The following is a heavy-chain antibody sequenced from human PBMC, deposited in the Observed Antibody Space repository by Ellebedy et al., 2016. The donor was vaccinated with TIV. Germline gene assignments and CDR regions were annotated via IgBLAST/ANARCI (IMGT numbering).Heavy chain of an antibody. V-gene: IGHV4-59*12. CDR2: IYYSGST. D-gene: IGHD5-24*01. J-gene: IGHJ4*02. CDR3: ARTPIGMATTYYFDY. CDR1: GGSISSYY. Sequence: SETLSLXXTVSGGSISSYYWSWIRQPPGKGLEWIGYIYYSGSTNYNPSLKSRVTISVDTSKNQFSLKLSSVTAADTAVYYCARTPIGMATTYYFDYWGQGTLVTVSS.